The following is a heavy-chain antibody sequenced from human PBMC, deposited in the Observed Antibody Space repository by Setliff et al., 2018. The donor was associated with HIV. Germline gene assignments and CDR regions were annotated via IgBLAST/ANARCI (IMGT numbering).Heavy chain of an antibody. CDR3: ARGGYYTSGTWFDP. J-gene: IGHJ5*02. Sequence: SETLSLTCAVYGGSFSGYYWSWIRQPPGKGLEWIGEINHSGSTNYNPSLKSRVTISVDTSKNQFSLKLSSVTAADTAIYYCARGGYYTSGTWFDPWGQGTLVTVSS. CDR2: INHSGST. V-gene: IGHV4-34*01. D-gene: IGHD3-10*01. CDR1: GGSFSGYY.